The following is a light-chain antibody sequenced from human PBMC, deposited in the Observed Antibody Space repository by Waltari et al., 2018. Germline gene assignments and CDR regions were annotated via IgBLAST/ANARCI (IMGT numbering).Light chain of an antibody. CDR1: SSHIGNNY. Sequence: QSVLTQPPSVSAASGQNVTIPCSGSSSHIGNNYVYCSQQLPGTAPKLLIYDDNKRPSGIPDRFSASKSGTSATLGIAGLQTGDEADYYCGSWHHSLTGGVVFGGGTTVTVL. CDR2: DDN. V-gene: IGLV1-51*01. CDR3: GSWHHSLTGGVV. J-gene: IGLJ2*01.